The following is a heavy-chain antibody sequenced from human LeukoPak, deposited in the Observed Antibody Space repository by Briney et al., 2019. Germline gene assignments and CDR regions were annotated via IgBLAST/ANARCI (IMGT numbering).Heavy chain of an antibody. D-gene: IGHD2-2*01. CDR3: AREPCSSTSCYRFYMDV. V-gene: IGHV3-30*03. CDR1: GFTFSSYG. Sequence: GGSLRLSCAASGFTFSSYGMHWVRQAPGKGLEWVAVISYDGSNKYYADSVKGRFTISRDNSKNTLYLQMNSLRAEDTAVYYCAREPCSSTSCYRFYMDVWGKGTTVTVSS. CDR2: ISYDGSNK. J-gene: IGHJ6*03.